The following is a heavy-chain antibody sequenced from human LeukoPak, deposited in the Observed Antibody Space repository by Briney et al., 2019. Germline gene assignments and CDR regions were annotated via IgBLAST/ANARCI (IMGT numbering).Heavy chain of an antibody. V-gene: IGHV1-69*01. CDR2: IIPIFGTA. CDR1: GGTFSSYA. D-gene: IGHD2-15*01. CDR3: ARDGCRGGSGYTLRRDYYYYGMDV. J-gene: IGHJ6*04. Sequence: ASVKVSCEASGGTFSSYAISWVRQAPGPGLDWMGGIIPIFGTANYAQKSQGRVTITADESTSTAYMELSSLRSDDTAVYYCARDGCRGGSGYTLRRDYYYYGMDVWGKGTTVTVSA.